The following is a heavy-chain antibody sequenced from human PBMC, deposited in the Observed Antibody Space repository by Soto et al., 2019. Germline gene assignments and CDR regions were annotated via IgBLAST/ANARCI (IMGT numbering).Heavy chain of an antibody. Sequence: PVGSLRLSCAASWFTFSGSAMHWVRQASGKGLEWVGRIRSKANSYATAYAASVKGRFTISRDDSKNTAYLQMNSLKTEDTAVYYCTAHLVVVVAATGYWGQGTLVTVSS. CDR2: IRSKANSYAT. V-gene: IGHV3-73*01. CDR3: TAHLVVVVAATGY. D-gene: IGHD2-15*01. J-gene: IGHJ4*02. CDR1: WFTFSGSA.